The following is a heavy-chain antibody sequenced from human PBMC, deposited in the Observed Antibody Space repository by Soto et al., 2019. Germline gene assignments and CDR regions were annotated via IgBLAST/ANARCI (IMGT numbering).Heavy chain of an antibody. J-gene: IGHJ4*02. CDR2: ISYDGSNK. V-gene: IGHV3-30-3*01. CDR3: ARDWSVVVVAADTFDY. Sequence: GGSLRLSCAASGFTFSSYAMHWVRQAPGKGLEWVAVISYDGSNKYYADSVKGRFTISRDNSKNTLYLQMNSLRAEDTAVYYCARDWSVVVVAADTFDYWGQGTLVTV. D-gene: IGHD2-15*01. CDR1: GFTFSSYA.